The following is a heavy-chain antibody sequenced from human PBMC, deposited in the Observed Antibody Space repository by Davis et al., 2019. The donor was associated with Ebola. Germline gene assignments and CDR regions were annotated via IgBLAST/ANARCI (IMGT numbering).Heavy chain of an antibody. CDR1: GFTFSNYW. J-gene: IGHJ6*01. V-gene: IGHV3-7*01. CDR2: KKQDGSAK. Sequence: GESLKISCAASGFTFSNYWMTWVRQAPGKGLEWVANKKQDGSAKPYVGSVKGRFTISRDNTKNSLYLQMDSLHQGPIGLPPGTLLQEHLWG. CDR3: TLLQEHL.